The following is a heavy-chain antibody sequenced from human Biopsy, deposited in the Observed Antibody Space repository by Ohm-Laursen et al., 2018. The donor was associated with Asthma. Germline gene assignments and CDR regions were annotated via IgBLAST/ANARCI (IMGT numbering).Heavy chain of an antibody. CDR1: GFAVSRDH. J-gene: IGHJ4*02. CDR3: AKELFPGWELRRGPDS. D-gene: IGHD1-26*01. V-gene: IGHV3-66*02. Sequence: GSLRLSCAASGFAVSRDHMFWVRQAPGKGLEWVAVIYSGGTSHTADSVRGRFTISRDNSKNTLFLEMNSLRPEDTAVYYCAKELFPGWELRRGPDSWGQGTLVTVSS. CDR2: IYSGGTS.